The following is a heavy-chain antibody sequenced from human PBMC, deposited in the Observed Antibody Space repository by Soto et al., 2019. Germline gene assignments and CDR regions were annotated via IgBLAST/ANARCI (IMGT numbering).Heavy chain of an antibody. CDR2: INHSGST. CDR1: GGSFIGHY. CDR3: ARGLPLSGNFWNGYYFFDY. Sequence: SETLSLTCAVYGGSFIGHYWSWSRQPPGKGLEWIGDINHSGSTNYNPSLKRRLTISVDTSRNQFSLRLNSVTAADTAVYYCARGLPLSGNFWNGYYFFDYWGHGTLVTVSS. D-gene: IGHD3-3*01. J-gene: IGHJ4*01. V-gene: IGHV4-34*01.